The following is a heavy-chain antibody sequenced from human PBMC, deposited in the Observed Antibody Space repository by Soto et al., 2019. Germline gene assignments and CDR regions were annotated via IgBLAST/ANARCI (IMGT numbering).Heavy chain of an antibody. CDR2: FYYSGST. J-gene: IGHJ5*01. D-gene: IGHD1-1*01. CDR1: GDSISTSAYH. CDR3: ARHRGPTGPDS. V-gene: IGHV4-39*01. Sequence: SETLSLTCTVSGDSISTSAYHWGWIRQSPGKGLEWIGSFYYSGSTFYNPSLKSRVTMSVDTSKNQFSLKLASVTAADTAVYYCARHRGPTGPDSWGQGTLVTVSS.